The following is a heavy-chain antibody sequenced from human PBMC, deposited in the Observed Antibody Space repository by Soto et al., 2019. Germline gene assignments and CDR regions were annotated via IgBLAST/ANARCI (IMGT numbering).Heavy chain of an antibody. Sequence: EVQLVEPGGGLVQPGGSLRLSCVASGFTFSNYWMYWVRQAPGEGLVWVSRINSDGSVSSYADSVKGRLTISRDNVKNTLYLQMDRLRAEDTAVYYCARGDCVGGTCYSLAGSFYYYMDVWGKGTTVTVFS. CDR2: INSDGSVS. V-gene: IGHV3-74*01. CDR3: ARGDCVGGTCYSLAGSFYYYMDV. J-gene: IGHJ6*03. D-gene: IGHD2-15*01. CDR1: GFTFSNYW.